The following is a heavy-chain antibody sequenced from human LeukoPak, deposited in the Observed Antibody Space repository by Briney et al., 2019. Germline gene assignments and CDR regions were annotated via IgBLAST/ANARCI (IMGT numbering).Heavy chain of an antibody. Sequence: PGGSLRLSCAASGFTFSSYAMHWVRQAPGKGLEWVAVISYDGSNKYYADSVKGRFTISRENSKNTLFLQMNNLRPEDTAMYYCAKDLDGWGSYDYRGQGTLVTVSS. CDR2: ISYDGSNK. CDR3: AKDLDGWGSYDY. D-gene: IGHD3-10*01. J-gene: IGHJ4*02. CDR1: GFTFSSYA. V-gene: IGHV3-30*04.